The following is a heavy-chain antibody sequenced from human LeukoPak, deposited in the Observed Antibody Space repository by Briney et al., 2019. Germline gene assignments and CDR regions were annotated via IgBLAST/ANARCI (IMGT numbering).Heavy chain of an antibody. CDR2: ISSSSSYI. Sequence: GGSLRLSCAASGFTFSSYWMNWVRQAPGKGLEWVSSISSSSSYIYYADSLKGRFTISRHNAKNSLYLQMNSLRAEDTAVYYCARGGIIVPDPDYWGQGTLVTVSS. CDR3: ARGGIIVPDPDY. CDR1: GFTFSSYW. V-gene: IGHV3-21*01. D-gene: IGHD6-19*01. J-gene: IGHJ4*02.